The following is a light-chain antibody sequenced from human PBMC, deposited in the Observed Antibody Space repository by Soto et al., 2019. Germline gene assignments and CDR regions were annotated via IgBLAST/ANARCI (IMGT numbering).Light chain of an antibody. Sequence: DIVMTQSPLSLPVTPGEPASISCKSSQSLLHRNGYNYLDWYLQKPGQSPQLLIYLGSNRASGVPDRFSGSGSGTDVTLKISRVEAEDVGVYYCMQALQTRNTFGQGTKLEIK. V-gene: IGKV2-28*01. J-gene: IGKJ2*01. CDR1: QSLLHRNGYNY. CDR2: LGS. CDR3: MQALQTRNT.